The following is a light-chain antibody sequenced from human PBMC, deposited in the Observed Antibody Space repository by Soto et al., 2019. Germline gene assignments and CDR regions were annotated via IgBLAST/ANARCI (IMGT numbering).Light chain of an antibody. CDR1: SGHISYA. CDR3: QTWGTGLLV. Sequence: QLVLPQSPSASASLGASVKLTCTLSSGHISYAIAWHQQQPEKGPRYLMKLNSDGSHSKGDGIPDRFSGSSSGAERYLTISSLQSEDEADYYCQTWGTGLLVFGGGTKLTVL. J-gene: IGLJ3*02. CDR2: LNSDGSH. V-gene: IGLV4-69*01.